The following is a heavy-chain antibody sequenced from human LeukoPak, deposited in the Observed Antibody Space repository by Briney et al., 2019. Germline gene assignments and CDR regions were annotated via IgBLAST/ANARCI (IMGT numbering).Heavy chain of an antibody. D-gene: IGHD4-17*01. Sequence: GGSLRLSCAASGFTFSSYGMHWVRQAPGKGLEWVAVIWYDGSNKCYADSVKGRFTISRDNSKSTLYLQMNSLRAKDTAVYYCARADYGDYVDIDYWGQGTLVTVSS. CDR1: GFTFSSYG. CDR2: IWYDGSNK. V-gene: IGHV3-33*01. J-gene: IGHJ4*02. CDR3: ARADYGDYVDIDY.